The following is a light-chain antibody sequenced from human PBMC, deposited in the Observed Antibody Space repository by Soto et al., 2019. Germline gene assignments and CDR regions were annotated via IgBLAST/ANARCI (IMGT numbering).Light chain of an antibody. CDR1: QGIRNY. J-gene: IGKJ2*01. V-gene: IGKV1-17*01. CDR3: IQRNRYPYT. Sequence: DIQMTQSPFSLSASVGDRVTITCRASQGIRNYVGWFQQKPGEAPKRLIHAPSSLEGGVPSRFSGSGSGTEFTLKISSLQPEDFATYYCIQRNRYPYTFGQGTKLEIK. CDR2: APS.